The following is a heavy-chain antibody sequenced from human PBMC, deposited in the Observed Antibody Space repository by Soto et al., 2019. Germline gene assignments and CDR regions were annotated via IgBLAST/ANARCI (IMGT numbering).Heavy chain of an antibody. J-gene: IGHJ4*02. CDR3: ASRPQIVRHSSSFDY. CDR2: MSHSGRT. V-gene: IGHV4-38-2*01. CDR1: DYSISSGYY. Sequence: PSETLSLTCAVSDYSISSGYYWGCIRQPPGKGLEWIGSMSHSGRTYYKASLKSRVTIAGDTSQNQFSLKLSSVTAADTAVYYCASRPQIVRHSSSFDYWGQGTLVTVYS. D-gene: IGHD6-6*01.